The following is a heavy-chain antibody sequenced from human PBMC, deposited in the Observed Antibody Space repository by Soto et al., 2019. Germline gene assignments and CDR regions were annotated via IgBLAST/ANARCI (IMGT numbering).Heavy chain of an antibody. CDR1: GGSFSGYY. D-gene: IGHD3-3*01. J-gene: IGHJ6*02. CDR3: ARVWSGYYGYYYYGMDV. Sequence: SETLSLTCAVYGGSFSGYYWSWIRQPPGKGLEWIGEINHSGSTNYNPSLKSRVTISVDTSKSQFSLKLSSVTAADTAVYYCARVWSGYYGYYYYGMDVWGQGTTVTVSS. CDR2: INHSGST. V-gene: IGHV4-34*01.